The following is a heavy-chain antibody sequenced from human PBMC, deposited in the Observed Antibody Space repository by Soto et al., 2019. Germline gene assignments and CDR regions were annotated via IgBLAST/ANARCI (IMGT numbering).Heavy chain of an antibody. CDR2: ISANNGDT. CDR1: GYTFTNHG. CDR3: ARMVRGSNIDYYHYMDV. D-gene: IGHD3-10*01. Sequence: QVQLVQSGAEVKKPGASVQVSCKASGYTFTNHGISWVRQAPGQGLEWLGWISANNGDTNYAQKFQGRVTVTTDTSTSTCYMELMSLRSEYTAVDYCARMVRGSNIDYYHYMDVWGKGTTVSVSS. V-gene: IGHV1-18*01. J-gene: IGHJ6*03.